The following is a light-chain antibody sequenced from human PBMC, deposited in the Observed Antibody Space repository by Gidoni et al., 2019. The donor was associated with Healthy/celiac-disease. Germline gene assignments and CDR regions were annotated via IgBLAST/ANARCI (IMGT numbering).Light chain of an antibody. Sequence: DIQMTQSRSSLYASVGDRVTITCQASKDISNYLNWYQQKPWKAPKLLIYDASNLETGVPSRFSGSGSGTDFTFTISSLQPEDIATYYCQQYDNLPPFTFGPGTKVDIK. CDR1: KDISNY. CDR2: DAS. V-gene: IGKV1-33*01. J-gene: IGKJ3*01. CDR3: QQYDNLPPFT.